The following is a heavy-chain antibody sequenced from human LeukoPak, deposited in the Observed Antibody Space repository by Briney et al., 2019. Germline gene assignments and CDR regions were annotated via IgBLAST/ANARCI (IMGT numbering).Heavy chain of an antibody. J-gene: IGHJ2*01. CDR2: IYYSGST. D-gene: IGHD6-6*01. CDR1: GGSISSYY. CDR3: ARGSDYWYFDL. V-gene: IGHV4-59*01. Sequence: PSETLSLTYTVSGGSISSYYWSWIRQPPGKGLEWIGYIYYSGSTNYDPSLKSRVTISVDTSKNQFSLKLSSVTAADTAVYYCARGSDYWYFDLWGRGTLVTVSS.